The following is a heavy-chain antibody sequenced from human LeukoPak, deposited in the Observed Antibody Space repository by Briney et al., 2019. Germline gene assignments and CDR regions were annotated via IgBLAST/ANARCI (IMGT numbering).Heavy chain of an antibody. CDR2: IYYIGST. V-gene: IGHV4-59*13. Sequence: SETLSLTCTVSGGPISSDYWSWLRQPPGKGLEWIGYIYYIGSTNYNPSLKSRITISVDTSKSHFSLKLSSVTAADTAVYYCARVVGATGSSDYWGREPWSPSPQ. CDR1: GGPISSDY. J-gene: IGHJ4*02. D-gene: IGHD1-26*01. CDR3: ARVVGATGSSDY.